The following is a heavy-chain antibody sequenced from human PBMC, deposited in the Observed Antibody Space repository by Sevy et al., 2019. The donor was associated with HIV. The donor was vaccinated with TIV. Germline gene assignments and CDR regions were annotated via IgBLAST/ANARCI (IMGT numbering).Heavy chain of an antibody. Sequence: GGSLRLSCAGSGFTFNSHTMNWVRQAPGKGLEWVSSISSSSSYIYYGDSVKGRFTISRDNAKSSLFLQMNSLRAEETAIYFCARVKDYGDYGAFDIWGQGTMVTV. J-gene: IGHJ3*02. CDR2: ISSSSSYI. V-gene: IGHV3-21*01. CDR3: ARVKDYGDYGAFDI. CDR1: GFTFNSHT. D-gene: IGHD4-17*01.